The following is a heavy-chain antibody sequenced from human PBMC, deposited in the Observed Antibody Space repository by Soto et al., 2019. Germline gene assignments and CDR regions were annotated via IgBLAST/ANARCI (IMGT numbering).Heavy chain of an antibody. V-gene: IGHV4-59*01. CDR2: ISYSGSS. CDR3: ARGNYDYYMDV. J-gene: IGHJ6*03. CDR1: GGSISSYY. Sequence: SETLSLTCTVSGGSISSYYWTWIRQPPGKGLEWIGYISYSGSSNYNPSLKSRVTISVDTSKNQFSLKLSSVTAADTAVYYCARGNYDYYMDVWDKGTTVTVS.